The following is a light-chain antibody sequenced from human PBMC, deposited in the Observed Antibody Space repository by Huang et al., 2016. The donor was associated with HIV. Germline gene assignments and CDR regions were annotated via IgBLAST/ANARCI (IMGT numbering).Light chain of an antibody. CDR3: QYGET. J-gene: IGKJ1*01. CDR1: QNISSW. V-gene: IGKV1-5*03. CDR2: KRS. Sequence: DIQLTQSPSTLSASVGDRLTTTCRASQNISSWLAWYQQKQGKAPKLLIYKRSSLESGVPSRFSGSGSGTKFTLTINSLQPDDIGTYYCQYGETFGQGSKVEVK.